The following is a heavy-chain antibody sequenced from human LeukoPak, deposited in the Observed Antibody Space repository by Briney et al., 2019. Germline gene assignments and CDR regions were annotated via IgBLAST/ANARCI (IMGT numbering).Heavy chain of an antibody. V-gene: IGHV4-59*12. Sequence: PSETLSLTCTVSGGSISSYYWSWIRQPPGKGLEWIGYIYYSGSTNYNPSLKSRVTISVDTSKNQFSLKLSSVTAADTAVYYCARGRTMVRGKRGAFDIWGQGTMVTVSS. D-gene: IGHD3-10*01. CDR2: IYYSGST. CDR3: ARGRTMVRGKRGAFDI. J-gene: IGHJ3*02. CDR1: GGSISSYY.